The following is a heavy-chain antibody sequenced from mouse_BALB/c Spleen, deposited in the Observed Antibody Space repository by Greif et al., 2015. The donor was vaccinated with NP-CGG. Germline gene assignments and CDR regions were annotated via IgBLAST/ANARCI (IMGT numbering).Heavy chain of an antibody. D-gene: IGHD2-4*01. Sequence: QVQLKQSGAELVKPGASVKLSCKASGYTFTSYWMHWVKQRPGQGLEWIGKINPSNGRTNYNEKFKSKATLTVDKSSSTAYMQLSSLTSEDSAVYYCAREGLPFDYWGQGTTLTVPS. J-gene: IGHJ2*01. CDR3: AREGLPFDY. CDR1: GYTFTSYW. CDR2: INPSNGRT. V-gene: IGHV1S81*02.